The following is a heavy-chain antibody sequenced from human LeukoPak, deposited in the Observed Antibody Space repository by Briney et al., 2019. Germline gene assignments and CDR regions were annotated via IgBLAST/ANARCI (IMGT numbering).Heavy chain of an antibody. D-gene: IGHD3-10*02. V-gene: IGHV4-34*01. CDR3: ARGRVFGY. CDR2: INHSGST. CDR1: GGFFSGYY. J-gene: IGHJ4*02. Sequence: SETLSLPCAVYGGFFSGYYWSWIRHPPGKGLEWIGEINHSGSTNYNPSLKSRVTISVGTSKNQFSRKLSSVTAAATAVYYCARGRVFGYWGQGTLVTVSS.